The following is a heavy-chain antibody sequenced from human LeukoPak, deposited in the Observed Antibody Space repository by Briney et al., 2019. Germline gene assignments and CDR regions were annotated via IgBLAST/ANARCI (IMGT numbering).Heavy chain of an antibody. Sequence: GESLRLSCEASGFTFSNYAMSWVRQAPGKGLEWVSSISGSSDNTNYADSVKGRFTISRDNSKNILYLQMNSLTAEDTAVYWCAKDPINWGSIYFDCWGQGTLVTVSS. CDR1: GFTFSNYA. D-gene: IGHD7-27*01. CDR2: ISGSSDNT. J-gene: IGHJ4*02. CDR3: AKDPINWGSIYFDC. V-gene: IGHV3-23*01.